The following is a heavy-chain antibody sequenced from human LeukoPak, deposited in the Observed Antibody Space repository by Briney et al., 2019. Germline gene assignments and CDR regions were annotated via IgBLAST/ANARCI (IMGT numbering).Heavy chain of an antibody. CDR3: ARLAVAGRSARHQGASYGMDV. J-gene: IGHJ6*02. V-gene: IGHV1-46*01. Sequence: ASVKVSCKASGYTFTSYYMHWVRQAPGQGLEWMGIINPSGGSTSYAQKFQGRVTITADESTSTAYMELSSLRSEDTAVYYCARLAVAGRSARHQGASYGMDVWGQGTTVTVSS. CDR2: INPSGGST. CDR1: GYTFTSYY. D-gene: IGHD6-19*01.